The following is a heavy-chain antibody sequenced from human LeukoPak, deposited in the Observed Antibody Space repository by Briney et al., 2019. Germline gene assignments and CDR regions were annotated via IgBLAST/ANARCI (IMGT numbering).Heavy chain of an antibody. CDR1: GGSISSYY. CDR3: ARVHSVNWFDP. V-gene: IGHV4-34*01. Sequence: PSETLSLTCTVSGGSISSYYWSWIRQPPGKGLEWIGKINHSGSTNYNPSLKSRVTISVDTSKNQFSLKLSSVTAADTAVYYCARVHSVNWFDPWGQGTLVTVSS. J-gene: IGHJ5*02. CDR2: INHSGST. D-gene: IGHD6-13*01.